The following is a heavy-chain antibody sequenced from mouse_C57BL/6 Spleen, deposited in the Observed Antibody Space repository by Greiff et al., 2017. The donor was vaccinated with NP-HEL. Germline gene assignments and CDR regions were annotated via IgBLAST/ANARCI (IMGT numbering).Heavy chain of an antibody. Sequence: QVQLQQSGPELVKPGASVKLSCKASGYTFTSYDITWVKQRPGQGLEWIGCIYPRAGSTKYNEKVKGKATLTVDTSSSTAYMELHSLTSEDSAVEFCARNYGISDWFAYWGQGTLVTVSA. CDR2: IYPRAGST. CDR3: ARNYGISDWFAY. D-gene: IGHD2-1*01. J-gene: IGHJ3*01. CDR1: GYTFTSYD. V-gene: IGHV1-85*01.